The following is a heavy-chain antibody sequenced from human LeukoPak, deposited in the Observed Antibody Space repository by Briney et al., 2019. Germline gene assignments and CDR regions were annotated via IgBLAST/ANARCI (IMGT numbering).Heavy chain of an antibody. Sequence: SETLSLTCTVSGGSISSYYWSWIRQPAGKGLEWIGRIHTTGNINYNPSLKSRVTMSVDTSKNQFSLKLSSVTAADTAVYYCARDSYYYGSGSYYPFDYWGQGTLVTVSS. CDR3: ARDSYYYGSGSYYPFDY. CDR1: GGSISSYY. CDR2: IHTTGNI. V-gene: IGHV4-4*07. J-gene: IGHJ4*02. D-gene: IGHD3-10*01.